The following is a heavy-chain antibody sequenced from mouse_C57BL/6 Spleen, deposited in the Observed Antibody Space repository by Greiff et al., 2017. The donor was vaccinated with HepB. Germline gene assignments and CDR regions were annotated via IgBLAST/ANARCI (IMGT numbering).Heavy chain of an antibody. J-gene: IGHJ2*01. CDR2: IYPGDGDT. D-gene: IGHD2-4*01. Sequence: QVQLKESGAELVKPGASVKISCKASGYAFSSYWMNWVKQRPGKGLEWIGQIYPGDGDTNYNGKFKGKATLTADKSSSTAYMQLSSLTSEDSAVYFCARNDDYSFDYWSQGTTLTVSS. V-gene: IGHV1-80*01. CDR1: GYAFSSYW. CDR3: ARNDDYSFDY.